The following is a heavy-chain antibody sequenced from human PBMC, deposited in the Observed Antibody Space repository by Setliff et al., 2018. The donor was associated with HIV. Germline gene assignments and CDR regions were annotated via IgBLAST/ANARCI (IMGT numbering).Heavy chain of an antibody. CDR3: ARGPDSSGERPFDI. Sequence: SVKVSCKASGGTFSSYAISWVRQAPGQGLEWMGGIIPILGIANYAKKFQGRFTITTDESTSTAYMELRSLRSEDTAVYYWARGPDSSGERPFDIWGQGTMVTVSS. J-gene: IGHJ3*02. D-gene: IGHD3-22*01. CDR1: GGTFSSYA. V-gene: IGHV1-69*10. CDR2: IIPILGIA.